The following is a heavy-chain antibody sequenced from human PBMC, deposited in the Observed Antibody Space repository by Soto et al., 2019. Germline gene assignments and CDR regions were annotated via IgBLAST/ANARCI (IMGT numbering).Heavy chain of an antibody. D-gene: IGHD3-9*01. Sequence: ASVKVSCKASGYTFTSYYMHWVRQAPGQGLEWMGIINPSGGSTSYAQKFQGRVTMTRDTSTSTVYMELSSLRSEDTAVYYCARDLTPLELVIISSNYAMYVWSQGNTVTVSS. CDR3: ARDLTPLELVIISSNYAMYV. CDR1: GYTFTSYY. J-gene: IGHJ6*02. V-gene: IGHV1-46*01. CDR2: INPSGGST.